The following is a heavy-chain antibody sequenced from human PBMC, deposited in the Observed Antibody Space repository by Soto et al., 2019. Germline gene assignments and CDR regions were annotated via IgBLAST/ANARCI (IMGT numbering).Heavy chain of an antibody. D-gene: IGHD7-27*01. J-gene: IGHJ6*02. Sequence: ASAKVSCKASGGTFSSYAISWVRQAPRQGLEWMGGIIPIFGTANYAPTFQSRVTITADESTNTAYMELSSLRSEDTAVYYCAGGGANWGSRYYYYGMDVWGQGTTVTVSS. V-gene: IGHV1-69*13. CDR1: GGTFSSYA. CDR2: IIPIFGTA. CDR3: AGGGANWGSRYYYYGMDV.